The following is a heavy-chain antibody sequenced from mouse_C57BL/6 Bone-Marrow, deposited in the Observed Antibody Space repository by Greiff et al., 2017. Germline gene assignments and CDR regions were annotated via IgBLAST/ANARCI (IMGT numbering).Heavy chain of an antibody. CDR3: ARCGIYYGNAYAMDY. CDR2: IYPGSGST. CDR1: GYTFTEYT. Sequence: QVQLQQPGAELVKPGASVKLSCKASGYTFTEYTIHWVKQRSGQGLAWIGMIYPGSGSTKYNEKFKGKATLTADKSYSTASMQLSSLTSEDSAVYYCARCGIYYGNAYAMDYWGQGTSVTVSS. D-gene: IGHD2-1*01. J-gene: IGHJ4*01. V-gene: IGHV1-62-2*01.